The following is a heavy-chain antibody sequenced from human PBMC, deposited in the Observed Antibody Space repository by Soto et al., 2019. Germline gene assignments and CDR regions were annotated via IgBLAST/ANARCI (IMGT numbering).Heavy chain of an antibody. J-gene: IGHJ6*02. Sequence: QVQLVQSGAEVKKPGASVKVSCKDSGYTFTSYAMHWVRQAPGQRLEWMGWINAGNGNTKYSQKFQGRVTITRDTAASTTYMELSSLRSEDTAVYFCARDPGSGPYYFYGMDVWGQGTTDTVSS. CDR2: INAGNGNT. V-gene: IGHV1-3*01. CDR3: ARDPGSGPYYFYGMDV. CDR1: GYTFTSYA. D-gene: IGHD6-19*01.